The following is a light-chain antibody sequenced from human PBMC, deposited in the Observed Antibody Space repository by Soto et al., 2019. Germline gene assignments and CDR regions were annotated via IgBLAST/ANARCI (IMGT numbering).Light chain of an antibody. CDR3: QQYGSSSYT. V-gene: IGKV3-20*01. CDR1: QSVSSSY. CDR2: GAS. Sequence: EIVLTQSPGTLSLSPGERANLSCRASQSVSSSYLAWYQQKPGQAPRLLIFGASSRATDIPDRFSGSGSGKDFTLTISRLEPEDFAVYYCQQYGSSSYTCGQGTNLQIK. J-gene: IGKJ2*01.